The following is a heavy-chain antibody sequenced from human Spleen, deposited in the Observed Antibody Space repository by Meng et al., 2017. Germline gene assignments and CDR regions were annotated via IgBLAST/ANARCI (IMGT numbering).Heavy chain of an antibody. D-gene: IGHD6-19*01. CDR1: GYTFTGYY. V-gene: IGHV1-2*02. CDR2: INPNSGGT. J-gene: IGHJ6*02. Sequence: ASVKVSCKASGYTFTGYYMHWVRQAPGQGLEWMGWINPNSGGTNYAQKFQGRVTMTRDTSISTAYMELSRLRSDDTAVYYCAKDAVAGKHHYYYYYGMDVWGQGTTVTVSS. CDR3: AKDAVAGKHHYYYYYGMDV.